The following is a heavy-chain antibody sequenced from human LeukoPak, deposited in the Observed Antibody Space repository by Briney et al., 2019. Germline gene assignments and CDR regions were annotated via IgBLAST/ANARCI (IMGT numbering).Heavy chain of an antibody. CDR3: ARISPRIVVVVAATGGFDY. D-gene: IGHD2-15*01. J-gene: IGHJ4*02. CDR1: GYTFTSYG. V-gene: IGHV1-18*01. CDR2: ISAYNGNT. Sequence: GASVKVSCKASGYTFTSYGISWVRQAPGQGLEWMGWISAYNGNTNYAQKLQGRVTMTTDTSTSTAYMELRSLRSDDTAVYYSARISPRIVVVVAATGGFDYWGQGTLVTVSS.